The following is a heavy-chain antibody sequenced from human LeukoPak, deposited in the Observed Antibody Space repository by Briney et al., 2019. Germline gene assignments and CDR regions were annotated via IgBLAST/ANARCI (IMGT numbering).Heavy chain of an antibody. Sequence: GGSLRLSCAASGITFSSHAMSWVRQAPGKGLEWVSLISGRGGHTYYGDSVKGRFTISRDNSTNRLYLQMNSLRPEDTAVYYCAKGGAATMRDGYNYYYYYMEVWGRGTTVTVSS. CDR2: ISGRGGHT. CDR1: GITFSSHA. J-gene: IGHJ6*03. D-gene: IGHD5-24*01. CDR3: AKGGAATMRDGYNYYYYYMEV. V-gene: IGHV3-23*01.